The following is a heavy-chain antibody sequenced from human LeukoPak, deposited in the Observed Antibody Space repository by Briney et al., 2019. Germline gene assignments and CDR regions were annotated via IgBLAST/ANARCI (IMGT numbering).Heavy chain of an antibody. CDR2: INPSGGST. V-gene: IGHV1-46*01. CDR1: GYTFTSYY. Sequence: ASMKVSCKASGYTFTSYYMHWVRQAPGQGLEWMGIINPSGGSTSYAQKFQGRVTMTRDTSTSTVYMELSSLRSEDTAVYYCVVATTYTYYFDYWGQGTLVTVSS. CDR3: VVATTYTYYFDY. J-gene: IGHJ4*02. D-gene: IGHD5-12*01.